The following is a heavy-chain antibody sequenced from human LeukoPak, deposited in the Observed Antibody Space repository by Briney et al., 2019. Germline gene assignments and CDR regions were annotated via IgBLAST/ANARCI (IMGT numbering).Heavy chain of an antibody. CDR2: IYYSGST. Sequence: PSETLSLTCTVSGGSISSSSYYWGWIRQPPGKGLEWIGSIYYSGSTYYNPSLKSRVTISVDTSKNQFSLKLSSVTAADTAVYYCARERDYLCYYDSSGYYYHNWFDPWGQGTLVPVSS. V-gene: IGHV4-39*02. J-gene: IGHJ5*02. D-gene: IGHD3-22*01. CDR3: ARERDYLCYYDSSGYYYHNWFDP. CDR1: GGSISSSSYY.